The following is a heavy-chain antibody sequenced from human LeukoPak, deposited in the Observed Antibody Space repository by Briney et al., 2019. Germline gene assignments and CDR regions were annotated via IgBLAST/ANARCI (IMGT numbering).Heavy chain of an antibody. D-gene: IGHD1-26*01. V-gene: IGHV3-23*01. Sequence: PGGSLRLPCAASGFTFSSYAMSWVRQAPGKGLEWVSAISGSGYYSYYADSVKGRFTVSRDNSKTTLYLQMNSLRADDTAVYYCAKGGPTGSNYFDFWGQGTLVTVSS. CDR2: ISGSGYYS. J-gene: IGHJ4*02. CDR1: GFTFSSYA. CDR3: AKGGPTGSNYFDF.